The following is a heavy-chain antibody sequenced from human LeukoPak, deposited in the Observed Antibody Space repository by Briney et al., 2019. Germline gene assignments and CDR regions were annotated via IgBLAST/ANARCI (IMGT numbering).Heavy chain of an antibody. CDR2: IIPIFGTA. Sequence: GASVKVSCKASGGTFSSYAISWVRQAPGQGLEWMGGIIPIFGTANYAQKFQGRVTITADESTSTAYVELSSLRSEDTAVYYCARVNTGYRGSGSGDGYYFDYWGQGTLVTVSS. J-gene: IGHJ4*02. CDR3: ARVNTGYRGSGSGDGYYFDY. V-gene: IGHV1-69*13. CDR1: GGTFSSYA. D-gene: IGHD3-10*01.